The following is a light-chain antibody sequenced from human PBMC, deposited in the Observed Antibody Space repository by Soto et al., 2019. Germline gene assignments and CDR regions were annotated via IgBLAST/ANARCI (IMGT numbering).Light chain of an antibody. CDR1: SSDVGGYHY. CDR3: SSYTSSSTLYV. J-gene: IGLJ1*01. Sequence: QSLLTQPAPVSWPPGQSNTISCTGTSSDVGGYHYVYWYQQHPGKAPKLMIYDVSNRPSGVSNRFSGSKSGNTASLTISGLQAEDEADYYCSSYTSSSTLYVFGTGTKVTVL. CDR2: DVS. V-gene: IGLV2-14*01.